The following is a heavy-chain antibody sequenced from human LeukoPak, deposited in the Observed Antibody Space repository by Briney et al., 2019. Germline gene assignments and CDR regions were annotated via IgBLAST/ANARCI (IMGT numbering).Heavy chain of an antibody. CDR2: IIPIFGTA. CDR1: GGTFSSYA. CDR3: ASGMVGISSSSVETNYYYYYMDV. V-gene: IGHV1-69*05. J-gene: IGHJ6*03. Sequence: ASVKVSCKASGGTFSSYAISWVRQAPGQGLEWMGGIIPIFGTANYAQKFQGRVTITTDESTSTAYVELSSLRSEDTAVYYCASGMVGISSSSVETNYYYYYMDVWGKGTTVTVSS. D-gene: IGHD6-6*01.